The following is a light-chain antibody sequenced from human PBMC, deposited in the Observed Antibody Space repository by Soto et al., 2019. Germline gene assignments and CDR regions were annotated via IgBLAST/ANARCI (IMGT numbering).Light chain of an antibody. CDR3: CSYAGSSTLV. CDR1: SSDVGGYNF. J-gene: IGLJ2*01. V-gene: IGLV2-11*01. Sequence: QSALTQPRSVSGSPGQSLTISCTGASSDVGGYNFVSWYQHHPGKAPKLMIYDVSKRLSGIPDRFSGSKSGNTASLSISGLQAEDEADYYCCSYAGSSTLVFGGGTKLTVL. CDR2: DVS.